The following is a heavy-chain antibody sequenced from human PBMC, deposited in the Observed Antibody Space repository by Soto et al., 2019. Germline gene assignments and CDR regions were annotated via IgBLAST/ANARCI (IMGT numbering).Heavy chain of an antibody. CDR1: GYTFTSYA. J-gene: IGHJ4*02. CDR3: AGPWGGSYYPWTALGY. D-gene: IGHD1-26*01. Sequence: QVQLVQSGAEVKKPGASVKVSCKASGYTFTSYAMHWVRQAPGQRLEWMGWINAGNGNTKYSQKFQGRVNITRDPSASTAYMELSSLRSEDTAVYYCAGPWGGSYYPWTALGYWGQGTLVTVSS. V-gene: IGHV1-3*01. CDR2: INAGNGNT.